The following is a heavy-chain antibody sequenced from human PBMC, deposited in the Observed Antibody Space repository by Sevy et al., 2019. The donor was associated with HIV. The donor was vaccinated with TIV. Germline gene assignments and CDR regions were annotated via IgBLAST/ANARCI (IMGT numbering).Heavy chain of an antibody. CDR2: ISSDSNYI. V-gene: IGHV3-21*01. Sequence: GGSLRLSCAASGFIFSSYSMNWVRQAPGKGLEWVSSISSDSNYIYYADSVKGRFTISRDNAKNSLYLQMNSLRAEDTAVYYCAGPDATGGMDVWGQGSTVTVSS. J-gene: IGHJ6*02. CDR3: AGPDATGGMDV. CDR1: GFIFSSYS.